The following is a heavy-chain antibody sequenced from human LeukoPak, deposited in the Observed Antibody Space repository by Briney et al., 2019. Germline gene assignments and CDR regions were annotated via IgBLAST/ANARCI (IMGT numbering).Heavy chain of an antibody. V-gene: IGHV4-39*01. D-gene: IGHD3-3*01. J-gene: IGHJ4*02. CDR1: GGSISSSSYY. CDR2: IYYSGST. Sequence: PSETLSLTCTVSGGSISSSSYYWGCTRQPPGKGLECIGSIYYSGSTYYNPSLKSRVTISVDTSKNQFSLKLSSVTAADTAVYYCARGPITIFGVVISLDYWGQGTLVTVSS. CDR3: ARGPITIFGVVISLDY.